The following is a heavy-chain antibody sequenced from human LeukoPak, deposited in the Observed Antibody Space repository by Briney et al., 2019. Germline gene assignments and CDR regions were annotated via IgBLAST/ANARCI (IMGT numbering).Heavy chain of an antibody. J-gene: IGHJ6*03. CDR2: IIPIFGTA. Sequence: SVKVSCKASGYTFTSYDINWVRQAPGQGLEWMGGIIPIFGTANYAQKFQGRVTITADESTSTAYMELSSLRSEDTAVYYCATRYCSGGSCPNYYYYYINVWGKGTTVTISS. CDR1: GYTFTSYD. V-gene: IGHV1-69*13. D-gene: IGHD2-15*01. CDR3: ATRYCSGGSCPNYYYYYINV.